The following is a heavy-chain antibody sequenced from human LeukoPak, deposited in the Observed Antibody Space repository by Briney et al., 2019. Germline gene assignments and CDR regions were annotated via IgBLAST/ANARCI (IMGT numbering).Heavy chain of an antibody. Sequence: ASVKVSCKASGYTFTSYGISWVRQAPGQGLEWMGMIIPSDGFTSYAQKFQGRVTMTRDMSTSTVYMELSSLRSDDTAVYYCARRRNWFDPWGQGTLVTVSS. V-gene: IGHV1-46*01. J-gene: IGHJ5*02. CDR1: GYTFTSYG. CDR3: ARRRNWFDP. CDR2: IIPSDGFT.